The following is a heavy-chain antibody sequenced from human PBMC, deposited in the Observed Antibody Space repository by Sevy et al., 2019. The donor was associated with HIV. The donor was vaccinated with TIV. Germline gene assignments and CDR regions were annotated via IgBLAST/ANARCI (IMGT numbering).Heavy chain of an antibody. Sequence: ASVKVSCKASGYTFTSYGISWVRQAPGQGLEWMGWISAYNGNTNYAQKLQGRVTMTTDTSTTTAYMELRSLRSDDTAVYYCARDLMYYYDSRGYWGAYHWFDPWGQGTLVTVSS. V-gene: IGHV1-18*01. CDR3: ARDLMYYYDSRGYWGAYHWFDP. J-gene: IGHJ5*02. CDR1: GYTFTSYG. D-gene: IGHD3-22*01. CDR2: ISAYNGNT.